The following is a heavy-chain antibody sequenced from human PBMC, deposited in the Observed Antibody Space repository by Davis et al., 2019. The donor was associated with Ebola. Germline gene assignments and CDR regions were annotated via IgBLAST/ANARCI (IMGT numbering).Heavy chain of an antibody. D-gene: IGHD3-3*01. J-gene: IGHJ3*02. CDR1: GYSFTSYW. CDR2: IYPGDSDT. V-gene: IGHV5-51*01. Sequence: GESLKIPCKGSGYSFTSYWIGWVRQMPGKGPEWMGIIYPGDSDTINSPSFQGQVTISADKSISTAYLQWSSLKASNTAMYYCARQPTYYDFWSTRRGDAFDIWGQGTMVTVSS. CDR3: ARQPTYYDFWSTRRGDAFDI.